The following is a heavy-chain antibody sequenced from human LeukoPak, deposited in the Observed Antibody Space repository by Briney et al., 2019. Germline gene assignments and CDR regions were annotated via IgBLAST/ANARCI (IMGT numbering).Heavy chain of an antibody. CDR3: ARGVRGGYGAFDI. CDR2: IFFSGST. V-gene: IGHV4-59*01. CDR1: GGSISSYY. Sequence: KPSETLSLTCTVSGGSISSYYWSWIRPPPGKGLEWSGYIFFSGSTNSDPSLKSRVTISADTSKNQFSLNLSSVIAADTAVYYCARGVRGGYGAFDIWGQGTMVTVS. J-gene: IGHJ3*02. D-gene: IGHD1-26*01.